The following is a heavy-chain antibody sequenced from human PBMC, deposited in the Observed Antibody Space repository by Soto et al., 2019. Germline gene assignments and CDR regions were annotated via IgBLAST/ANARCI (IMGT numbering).Heavy chain of an antibody. CDR3: ARDLVGTEQETQRYNWFDP. V-gene: IGHV4-59*01. Sequence: SETLSLTCAVSGGSISSYYWSWIRQPPGKGLEWIGHISYSGTTNYNPSLQSRVTMSLDTSKNHFSLRLSSVTAADTAVYYCARDLVGTEQETQRYNWFDPWGQRTLVTVSS. CDR2: ISYSGTT. CDR1: GGSISSYY. D-gene: IGHD1-26*01. J-gene: IGHJ5*02.